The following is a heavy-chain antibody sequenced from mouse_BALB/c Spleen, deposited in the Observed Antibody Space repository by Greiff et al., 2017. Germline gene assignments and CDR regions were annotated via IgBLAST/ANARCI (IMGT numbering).Heavy chain of an antibody. CDR1: GYTFTSYW. CDR3: TREDRYSYAMDY. J-gene: IGHJ4*01. Sequence: LKQPGSELVRPGASVKLSCKASGYTFTSYWMHWVKQRPGQGLEWIGNIYPGSGSTNYDEKFKSKATLTVDTSSSTAYMQLSSLTSEDSAVYYCTREDRYSYAMDYWGQGTSVTVSS. D-gene: IGHD2-14*01. CDR2: IYPGSGST. V-gene: IGHV1S22*01.